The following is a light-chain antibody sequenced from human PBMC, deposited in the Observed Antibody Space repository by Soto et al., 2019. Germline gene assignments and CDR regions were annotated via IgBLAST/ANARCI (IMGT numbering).Light chain of an antibody. CDR1: QSISDY. J-gene: IGKJ4*01. Sequence: DIQVTQSPASLSASVGDRVTITCRTSQSISDYLNWYQQQPGKAPKLLIYGVYTLQSGVPSRFSASGSGTDFTLTITSLQPEDFATYYCQQNFRPPQVTCGGGTKVEIK. CDR2: GVY. V-gene: IGKV1-39*01. CDR3: QQNFRPPQVT.